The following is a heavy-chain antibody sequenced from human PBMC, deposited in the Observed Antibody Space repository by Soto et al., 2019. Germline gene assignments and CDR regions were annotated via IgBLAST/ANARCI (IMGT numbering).Heavy chain of an antibody. J-gene: IGHJ4*02. CDR1: GYTFTSYG. Sequence: QVQLVQSGAEVKKPGASVKVSCKASGYTFTSYGISWVRQAPGQWLEWMGWISAHTGYTNYAQKVQGRVTMTTDTSTGTAYMELRSLRVDETAVYYCARSRVDYWGQGTLVTVSS. CDR2: ISAHTGYT. CDR3: ARSRVDY. V-gene: IGHV1-18*01.